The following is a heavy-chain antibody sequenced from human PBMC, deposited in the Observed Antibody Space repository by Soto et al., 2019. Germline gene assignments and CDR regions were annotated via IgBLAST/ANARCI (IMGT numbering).Heavy chain of an antibody. CDR3: ARLGATEWSLFDY. J-gene: IGHJ4*02. CDR1: GGSISSSNYY. V-gene: IGHV4-39*01. CDR2: IYYSGST. Sequence: PSETLSLTCTVSGGSISSSNYYWGWIRQPPGKGLEWIGSIYYSGSTYYNPSLKSRVTISVDTSKNQFSLKLSSVTAADTAVYYCARLGATEWSLFDYWGQGTLVTVSS. D-gene: IGHD3-3*01.